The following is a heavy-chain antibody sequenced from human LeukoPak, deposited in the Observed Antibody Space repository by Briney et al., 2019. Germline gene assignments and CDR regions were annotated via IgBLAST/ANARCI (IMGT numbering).Heavy chain of an antibody. J-gene: IGHJ4*02. CDR2: IRSKAYCGTT. CDR1: GFTFGDYA. Sequence: GGSLRLSCTASGFTFGDYAMSWVRQAPGKGLEWVGFIRSKAYCGTTEYAASVKGRFTISRDDSKSIAYLQMNSLKTEDTAVYYCTRSLTTGLREGYYFDYWGQGTLVTVSS. CDR3: TRSLTTGLREGYYFDY. V-gene: IGHV3-49*04. D-gene: IGHD4-17*01.